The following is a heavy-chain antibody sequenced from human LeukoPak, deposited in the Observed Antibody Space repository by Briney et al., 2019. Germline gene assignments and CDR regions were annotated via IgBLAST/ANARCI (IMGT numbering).Heavy chain of an antibody. V-gene: IGHV3-23*01. CDR2: ISGSGGST. CDR3: ARVGNAQSYYYYMDV. D-gene: IGHD1-26*01. Sequence: GGSLRLSCAASGFTFSDYAMSWVRQALGKGLKWVSAISGSGGSTYYADPVKGRFTISRDNSKNTLYLQMNSLRAEDTAVYYCARVGNAQSYYYYMDVWGKGTTVTVSS. CDR1: GFTFSDYA. J-gene: IGHJ6*03.